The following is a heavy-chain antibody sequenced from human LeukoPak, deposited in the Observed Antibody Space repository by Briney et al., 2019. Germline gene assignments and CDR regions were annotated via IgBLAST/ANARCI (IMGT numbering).Heavy chain of an antibody. J-gene: IGHJ4*02. V-gene: IGHV3-23*01. Sequence: GGSLRLSCAGSEFTFSSYALSWVRQAPGKGLDWVSTITHNGDTTYYADSVKGRFTISRDNSKNTLYLQMNSLRAEDTAVYYCAKGPHIAVAATFFDYWGQGTLVIVSS. D-gene: IGHD6-19*01. CDR3: AKGPHIAVAATFFDY. CDR2: ITHNGDTT. CDR1: EFTFSSYA.